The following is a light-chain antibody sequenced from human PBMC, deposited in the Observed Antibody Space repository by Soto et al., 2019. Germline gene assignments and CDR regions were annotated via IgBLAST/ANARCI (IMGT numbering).Light chain of an antibody. V-gene: IGKV3-15*01. CDR1: QSVSSS. CDR3: QQYNNWPPIT. CDR2: GAS. J-gene: IGKJ5*01. Sequence: EIVMTKSPATLSVSPGERATLSCRASQSVSSSLAWYQQKPGQAPRLLIYGASTRSTTIPARFSGSGSGTAFTLTISSLKSKDFAVYNIQQYNNWPPITFVQGTPLEIK.